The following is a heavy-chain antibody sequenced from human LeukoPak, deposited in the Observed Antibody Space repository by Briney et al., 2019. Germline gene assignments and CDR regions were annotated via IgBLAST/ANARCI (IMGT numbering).Heavy chain of an antibody. J-gene: IGHJ4*02. Sequence: ASVKVSCKASGGTFSSYAISWVRQAPGQGLEWMGRIIPIFGTANYAQKFQGRVTITTDESTSTAYMELRSLRSDDTAVYYCARDGRSSSWPYYFDYWGQGTLVTVSS. V-gene: IGHV1-69*05. CDR2: IIPIFGTA. D-gene: IGHD6-13*01. CDR3: ARDGRSSSWPYYFDY. CDR1: GGTFSSYA.